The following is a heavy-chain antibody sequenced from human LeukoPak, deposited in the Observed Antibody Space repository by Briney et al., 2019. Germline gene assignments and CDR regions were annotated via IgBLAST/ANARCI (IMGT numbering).Heavy chain of an antibody. CDR1: GYTFTSYG. CDR3: ARGSMSSSSRYYFDY. V-gene: IGHV1-18*01. J-gene: IGHJ4*02. Sequence: ASVKVSCKASGYTFTSYGISWVRQAPGQGLEWMGWISAYNGNTNYAQKLQGRVTMTTDTSTSTAYMELRSLRSDDTAVYYCARGSMSSSSRYYFDYWGQGTLVTVSS. CDR2: ISAYNGNT. D-gene: IGHD6-13*01.